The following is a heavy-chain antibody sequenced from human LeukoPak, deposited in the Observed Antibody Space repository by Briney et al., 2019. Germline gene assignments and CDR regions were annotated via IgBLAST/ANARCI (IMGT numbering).Heavy chain of an antibody. Sequence: ASVKVSCKASGYTFTGYYMHWVRQAPGQGLEWMGRINPNSGGTNYAQKFQGRVTITRDTSISTAYMELSRLRSDDTAVYYCARVQYSSSRSLDYWGQGTLVTVSS. V-gene: IGHV1-2*06. CDR1: GYTFTGYY. CDR3: ARVQYSSSRSLDY. J-gene: IGHJ4*02. D-gene: IGHD6-6*01. CDR2: INPNSGGT.